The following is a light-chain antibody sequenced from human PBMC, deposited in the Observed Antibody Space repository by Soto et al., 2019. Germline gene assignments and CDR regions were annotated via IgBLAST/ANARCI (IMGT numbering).Light chain of an antibody. V-gene: IGKV3-15*01. J-gene: IGKJ1*01. CDR2: GAS. Sequence: EIVITQSPATLSLSPGERATLSCRASESVSNNLAWYQQKAGQAPRLLIYGASTRATGIPARFSGSGSGTEFTLTISSLQSEDFAVYYCQQYSIWRTLGQGTKVDIK. CDR1: ESVSNN. CDR3: QQYSIWRT.